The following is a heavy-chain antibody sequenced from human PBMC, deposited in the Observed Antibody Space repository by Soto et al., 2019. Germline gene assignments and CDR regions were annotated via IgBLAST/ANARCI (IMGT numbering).Heavy chain of an antibody. V-gene: IGHV1-69*06. J-gene: IGHJ4*02. CDR1: GGIFITSG. CDR3: ARGTAHPSASGIPLHPDNFDS. D-gene: IGHD3-10*01. Sequence: QVQLVQSGAEVKMPGSSVKVSCKTSGGIFITSGLSWVRQAPGQGLEWMGGIIPFLGTTNHAQKFQGRVTSTADNSTSTVHLELSDLTFEDTATYYCARGTAHPSASGIPLHPDNFDSWGQGTLVTVSS. CDR2: IIPFLGTT.